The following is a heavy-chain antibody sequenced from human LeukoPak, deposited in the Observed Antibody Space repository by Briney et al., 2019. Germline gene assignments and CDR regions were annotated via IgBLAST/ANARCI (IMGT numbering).Heavy chain of an antibody. CDR3: AKHSSFDY. CDR2: ISYDGSNK. D-gene: IGHD6-19*01. V-gene: IGHV3-30*18. CDR1: GFTFSSYG. Sequence: GGPLRLSCAASGFTFSSYGMHWVRQAPGKGLEWVAVISYDGSNKYYADSVKGRFTTSRDNSKNTLYLQMNSLRAEDTSVYYCAKHSSFDYWGQGTLVTVSS. J-gene: IGHJ4*02.